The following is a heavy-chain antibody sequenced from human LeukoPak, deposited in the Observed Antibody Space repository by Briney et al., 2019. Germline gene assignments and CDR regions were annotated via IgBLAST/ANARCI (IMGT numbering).Heavy chain of an antibody. Sequence: ASVRVSCKASGYTFTSYGISCVRQAPGHGAGWMGWIGAYNGNTNYAQKLQGRATMTTDTPTSTAYMELTSLRSDDTAVYYCARGQLRMITFGGVMGAFDIWGQGTMVTVSS. J-gene: IGHJ3*02. V-gene: IGHV1-18*01. CDR3: ARGQLRMITFGGVMGAFDI. CDR1: GYTFTSYG. CDR2: IGAYNGNT. D-gene: IGHD3-16*01.